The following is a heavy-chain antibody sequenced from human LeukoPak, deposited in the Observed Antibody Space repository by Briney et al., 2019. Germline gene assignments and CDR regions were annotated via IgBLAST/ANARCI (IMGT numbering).Heavy chain of an antibody. CDR2: INSDGSST. J-gene: IGHJ4*02. D-gene: IGHD6-19*01. CDR1: GFTFSSYW. V-gene: IGHV3-74*01. CDR3: ARGASRVAVAGTTS. Sequence: GGSLRLSCAASGFTFSSYWMHWVRQAPGKGLVWVSRINSDGSSTSYADSVKGRFTISRDNAKNTLYLQMNSLRAEDTAVYYCARGASRVAVAGTTSWGQGTLVTVSS.